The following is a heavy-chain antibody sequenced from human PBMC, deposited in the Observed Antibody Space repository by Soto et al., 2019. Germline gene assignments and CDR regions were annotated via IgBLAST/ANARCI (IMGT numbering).Heavy chain of an antibody. CDR2: ISGSGGST. J-gene: IGHJ5*02. CDR3: AKVRASSCLSNWFVP. Sequence: EVQLLESAGGLVQPGGSLRLYWAASGFTFRTYAMSGVRQAPGKGWERVSAISGSGGSTYYADAVKGRFTISTDNSKNTLYLQKNSLRAGDTAACYCAKVRASSCLSNWFVPGGQGTLVTVSS. V-gene: IGHV3-23*01. D-gene: IGHD6-19*01. CDR1: GFTFRTYA.